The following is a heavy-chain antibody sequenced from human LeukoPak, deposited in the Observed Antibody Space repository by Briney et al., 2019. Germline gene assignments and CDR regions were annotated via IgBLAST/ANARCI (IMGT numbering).Heavy chain of an antibody. J-gene: IGHJ4*02. CDR1: GGSFSGYY. D-gene: IGHD6-13*01. Sequence: SETLSLTCAVYGGSFSGYYWSWIRQPPGKGLEWIGEINHSGSTNYNPSLKSRVTISVDTSKNQFSLKLSSVTAADTAVYYCATSKVKYSSSWTRFFDYWGQGTLVTVPS. CDR2: INHSGST. CDR3: ATSKVKYSSSWTRFFDY. V-gene: IGHV4-34*01.